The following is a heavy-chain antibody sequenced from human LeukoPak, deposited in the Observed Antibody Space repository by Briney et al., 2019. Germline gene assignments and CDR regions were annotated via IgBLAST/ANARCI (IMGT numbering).Heavy chain of an antibody. CDR2: INPNSGGT. J-gene: IGHJ4*02. CDR1: GYTFTGYY. Sequence: ASVKVSCKASGYTFTGYYMHWVRQAPGQGLEWMGWINPNSGGTNYAQKLQGRVTMTRDTSISTAYMELSRLRSDDTAVYYCARVLYYGSDLYYFDYWGQGPLVTVSS. D-gene: IGHD3-10*01. V-gene: IGHV1-2*02. CDR3: ARVLYYGSDLYYFDY.